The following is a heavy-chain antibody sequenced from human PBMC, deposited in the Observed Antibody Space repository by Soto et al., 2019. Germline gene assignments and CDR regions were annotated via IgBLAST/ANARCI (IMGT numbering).Heavy chain of an antibody. CDR1: GFTFSVYA. J-gene: IGHJ6*02. Sequence: EVQLLESGGGFVQPGGSLRLSCAATGFTFSVYAMTWVRQAPGKGLEWVSAVTANGGSTYSADSVTGRFTISRDNSNNTLFLQMNSLRAEDTAVYYCASLGVGDWANYYYYYGMDVWGQGTTATVSS. V-gene: IGHV3-23*01. D-gene: IGHD2-21*02. CDR2: VTANGGST. CDR3: ASLGVGDWANYYYYYGMDV.